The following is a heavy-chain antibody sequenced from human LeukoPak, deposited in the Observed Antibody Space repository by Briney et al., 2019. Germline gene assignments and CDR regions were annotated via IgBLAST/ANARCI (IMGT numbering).Heavy chain of an antibody. J-gene: IGHJ4*02. CDR2: ISSSSTYI. Sequence: GGSLRLSCAVSGFTLSTYAMSWVRQAPGKGLEWVSSISSSSTYIYYADSVKGRFTISRDNAKNSLYLQMNSLRAEDTAVYYCARGAGTVTTTNFDYWGQGTLVTVSS. CDR3: ARGAGTVTTTNFDY. CDR1: GFTLSTYA. V-gene: IGHV3-21*01. D-gene: IGHD4-17*01.